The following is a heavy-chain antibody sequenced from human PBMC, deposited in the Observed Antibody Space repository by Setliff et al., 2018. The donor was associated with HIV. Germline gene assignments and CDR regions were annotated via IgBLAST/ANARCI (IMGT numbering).Heavy chain of an antibody. J-gene: IGHJ6*02. Sequence: SVKVSCKASGGTFRNYGISWVRQAPGQGLEWMGGIIPIFGTTNYAQKFQGRVTITADESTTTAYMELSSLRSEGTAVYYCVRVTSSSTGYNYYYGMDVWGQGTKVTVSS. D-gene: IGHD6-6*01. CDR2: IIPIFGTT. CDR1: GGTFRNYG. V-gene: IGHV1-69*13. CDR3: VRVTSSSTGYNYYYGMDV.